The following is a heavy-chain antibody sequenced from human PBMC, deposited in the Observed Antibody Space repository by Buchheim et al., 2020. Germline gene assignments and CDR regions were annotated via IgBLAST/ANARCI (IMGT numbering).Heavy chain of an antibody. CDR3: ARDGCSSTSCPVGGSYYPRGAFDI. CDR2: IWYDGSNK. CDR1: GFTFSSYG. D-gene: IGHD2-2*01. V-gene: IGHV3-33*01. J-gene: IGHJ3*02. Sequence: QVQLVESGGGVVQPGRSLRLSCAASGFTFSSYGMHWVRQAPGKGLEWVAVIWYDGSNKYYADSVKGRFTISRDNSKNTLYLQMNSLRAEDTAVYYCARDGCSSTSCPVGGSYYPRGAFDIWGQGT.